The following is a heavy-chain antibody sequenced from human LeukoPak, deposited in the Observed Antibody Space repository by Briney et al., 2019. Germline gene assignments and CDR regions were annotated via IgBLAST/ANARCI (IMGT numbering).Heavy chain of an antibody. J-gene: IGHJ4*02. CDR2: INPNSGDT. V-gene: IGHV1-2*02. CDR3: ARAHSSSWYSFDY. CDR1: GYIFTGYY. D-gene: IGHD6-13*01. Sequence: ASVKVSCKASGYIFTGYYLHWVRQPPGQGLEWMGWINPNSGDTNYAQKFQGRVTMTRDTSISTTYMEVSRLRSDDTAVYYCARAHSSSWYSFDYWGQGTLVTVSS.